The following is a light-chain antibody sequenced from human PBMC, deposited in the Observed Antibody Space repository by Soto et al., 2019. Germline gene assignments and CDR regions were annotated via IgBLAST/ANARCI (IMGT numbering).Light chain of an antibody. V-gene: IGLV1-44*01. CDR1: SSNIGANT. CDR3: AAWDDRLNGFV. Sequence: QSVLTQPPSTSGAPGQRVTISCSGGSSNIGANTVNWYQQVPGTAPKLLIHVDNHRPSGVPYRFSGSKSGTSASLAISGLQSEDEADYYCAAWDDRLNGFVFGTGTKLTVL. CDR2: VDN. J-gene: IGLJ1*01.